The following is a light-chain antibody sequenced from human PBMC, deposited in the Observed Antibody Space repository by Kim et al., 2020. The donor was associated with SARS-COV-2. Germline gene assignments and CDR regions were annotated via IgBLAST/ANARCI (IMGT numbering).Light chain of an antibody. CDR1: QGIRND. Sequence: ASVGDKVTITCRASQGIRNDLGWYQKKPGKAPKVLIAAASILQSGVPSRFSGSGSGTDFTLTINSLQPEDFATYYCLQDYTYPWTFGQGTKVDIK. J-gene: IGKJ1*01. CDR2: AAS. CDR3: LQDYTYPWT. V-gene: IGKV1-6*01.